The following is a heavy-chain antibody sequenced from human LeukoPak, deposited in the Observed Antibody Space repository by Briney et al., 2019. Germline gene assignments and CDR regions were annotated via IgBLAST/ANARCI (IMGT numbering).Heavy chain of an antibody. CDR2: INSDGSST. Sequence: GGSLRLSCAASGFTFDDYGMSWVRQAPGKGLVWVSRINSDGSSTSYADSVKGRFTISRDNAKNTLYLQMNSLRAEDTAVYYCAKGIAVAGTGFDYWGQGTLVTVSS. V-gene: IGHV3-74*01. CDR1: GFTFDDYG. J-gene: IGHJ4*02. D-gene: IGHD6-19*01. CDR3: AKGIAVAGTGFDY.